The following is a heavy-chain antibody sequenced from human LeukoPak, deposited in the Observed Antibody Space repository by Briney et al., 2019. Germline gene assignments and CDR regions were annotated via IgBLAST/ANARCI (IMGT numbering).Heavy chain of an antibody. V-gene: IGHV3-49*03. CDR1: GFTFGDYA. J-gene: IGHJ4*02. Sequence: GGSLRLSCTASGFTFGDYAMSWIRQAPGKGLEWVGFIRSKAYGETADYAASVKGRFTISRDDPKAIAYLQMNSLKTEDTAVYHCTRDRGAYNLYDYWGQGTLVTVSS. D-gene: IGHD1-1*01. CDR3: TRDRGAYNLYDY. CDR2: IRSKAYGETA.